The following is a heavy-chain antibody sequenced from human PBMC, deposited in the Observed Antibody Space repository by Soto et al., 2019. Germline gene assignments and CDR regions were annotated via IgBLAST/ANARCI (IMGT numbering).Heavy chain of an antibody. CDR1: GFTFSNYG. D-gene: IGHD3-3*01. J-gene: IGHJ2*01. Sequence: EVQLLESGGGLVQPGGSLRLSCVVSGFTFSNYGMNWVRQAPGKGLEWVSGISGSGGDTYYVDSVRGRFTISRDNSKYTLYLQMDSLRAEDTAVYYCAKDMDAFWSGYYLRGYFDLWGRGTLVTVS. CDR2: ISGSGGDT. CDR3: AKDMDAFWSGYYLRGYFDL. V-gene: IGHV3-23*01.